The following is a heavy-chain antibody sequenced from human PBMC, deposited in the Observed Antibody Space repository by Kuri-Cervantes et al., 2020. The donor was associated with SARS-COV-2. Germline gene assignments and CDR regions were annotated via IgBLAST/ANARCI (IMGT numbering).Heavy chain of an antibody. CDR1: GGSISSGDYY. CDR2: IYYSGST. J-gene: IGHJ4*02. CDR3: ARDPNYYDSSGYYYFDY. D-gene: IGHD3-22*01. V-gene: IGHV4-61*08. Sequence: GSLRLSCTVSGGSISSGDYYWSWIRQPPGKGLEWIGYIYYSGSTNYNPSLKSRVTISVDTSKNQFSLKLSSVTAADTAVYYCARDPNYYDSSGYYYFDYWGQGTLVTVS.